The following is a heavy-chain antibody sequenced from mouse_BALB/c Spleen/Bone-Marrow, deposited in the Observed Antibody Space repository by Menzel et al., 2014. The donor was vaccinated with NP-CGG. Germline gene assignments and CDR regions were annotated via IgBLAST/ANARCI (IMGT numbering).Heavy chain of an antibody. D-gene: IGHD2-4*01. CDR3: ARYDYDVGYFDY. V-gene: IGHV3-2*02. J-gene: IGHJ2*01. Sequence: EVKLVESGPGLVKPSQSPSLTCTVTGYSITSDYACNWIRQFPGNKLEWMGYISYSGSTSYNPSLKSRISITRDTSKNQFFLQLNSVTTEDTATYYCARYDYDVGYFDYWGQGTTLTVSS. CDR2: ISYSGST. CDR1: GYSITSDYA.